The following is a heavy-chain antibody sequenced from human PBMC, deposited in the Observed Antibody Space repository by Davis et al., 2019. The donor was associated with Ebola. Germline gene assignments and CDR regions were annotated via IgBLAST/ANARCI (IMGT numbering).Heavy chain of an antibody. D-gene: IGHD3-22*01. J-gene: IGHJ6*03. CDR2: IYPGDSDT. CDR1: GYSFTSYW. V-gene: IGHV5-51*01. Sequence: GESLKISCKGSGYSFTSYWIGWVRQMPGKGLEWMGIIYPGDSDTRYSPPFQGQVTLSADKSITTAYLQWSSLKASDTAMYYCARQDYYDSSGHGYYMDVWGKGTTVTVSS. CDR3: ARQDYYDSSGHGYYMDV.